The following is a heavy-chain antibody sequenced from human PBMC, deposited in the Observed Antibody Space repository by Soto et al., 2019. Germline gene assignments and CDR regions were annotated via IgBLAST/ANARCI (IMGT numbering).Heavy chain of an antibody. CDR2: IYYSGST. D-gene: IGHD3-9*01. J-gene: IGHJ4*02. CDR3: ARDSNFDHHFDY. Sequence: QVQLQESGPGLVKPSETLSLTCTVSGGSISSYYWSWIRQPPGKGLEWIGYIYYSGSTNYNPSLKSRVTLSVDTSKNQFSLKLSSVTAADTAVYYCARDSNFDHHFDYWGQGTLVTVSS. V-gene: IGHV4-59*01. CDR1: GGSISSYY.